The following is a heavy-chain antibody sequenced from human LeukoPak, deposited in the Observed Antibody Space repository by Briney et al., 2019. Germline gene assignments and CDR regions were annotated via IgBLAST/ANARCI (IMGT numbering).Heavy chain of an antibody. J-gene: IGHJ4*02. CDR1: GFTFSSYS. Sequence: GGSLRLSCAASGFTFSSYSMSWVRQAPGKGLEWVSFISSSSSTIYYADSVKGRFTISRDNAKNSLYLQMNSLRAEDTAVYYCARDRGGSYSAIDYWGQGTLVTVSS. CDR3: ARDRGGSYSAIDY. V-gene: IGHV3-48*04. CDR2: ISSSSSTI. D-gene: IGHD1-26*01.